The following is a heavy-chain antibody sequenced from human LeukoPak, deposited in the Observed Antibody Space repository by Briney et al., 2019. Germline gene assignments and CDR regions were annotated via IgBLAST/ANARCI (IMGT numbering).Heavy chain of an antibody. CDR2: IYYSGST. Sequence: SETLSLTCTVSGGSISSYYWSWIRQPPGKGLEWIGYIYYSGSTNYNPSLKSRVTISVDTSKNQFPLKLSSVTAADTAVYYCARSSRDYVWGSLTLDYWGQGTLVTVSS. D-gene: IGHD3-16*01. CDR3: ARSSRDYVWGSLTLDY. J-gene: IGHJ4*02. V-gene: IGHV4-59*01. CDR1: GGSISSYY.